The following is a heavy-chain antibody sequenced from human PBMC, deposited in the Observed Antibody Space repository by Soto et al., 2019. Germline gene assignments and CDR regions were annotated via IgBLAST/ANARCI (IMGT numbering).Heavy chain of an antibody. CDR3: ARLYCSGVSCWSISPNYYYGLDV. CDR1: GYSSSSYW. Sequence: PGESLKISCEGSGYSSSSYWIGWVRQMPGKGLEWMAITYPGDSDTKYSPSFQGQVTISADKSIRTAYLQWSSRKASDTAMYYCARLYCSGVSCWSISPNYYYGLDVWGQGTTVTVSS. D-gene: IGHD2-15*01. CDR2: TYPGDSDT. J-gene: IGHJ6*02. V-gene: IGHV5-51*01.